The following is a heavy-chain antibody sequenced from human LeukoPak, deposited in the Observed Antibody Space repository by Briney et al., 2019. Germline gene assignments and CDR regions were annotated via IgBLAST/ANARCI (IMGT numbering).Heavy chain of an antibody. Sequence: PSQTLSLTCTVSGGSISSGSYYWSWIRQPAGKGLEWIGRIYTSGSTNYNPSLKSRVTISVDTSKNQFSLKLSSVTAADMAVYYCARDLNWNGHDAFDIWGQGTMVTVSS. V-gene: IGHV4-61*02. D-gene: IGHD1-20*01. J-gene: IGHJ3*02. CDR1: GGSISSGSYY. CDR2: IYTSGST. CDR3: ARDLNWNGHDAFDI.